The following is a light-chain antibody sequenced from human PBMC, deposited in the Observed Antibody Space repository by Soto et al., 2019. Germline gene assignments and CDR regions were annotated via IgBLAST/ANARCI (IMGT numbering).Light chain of an antibody. CDR2: KAF. CDR3: QQYNSYST. CDR1: QSISPW. Sequence: DIQMTQSPSTLSASVGDRVAITCRASQSISPWLAWYQQKPGKAPKLLIYKAFSLQSGVPSRFSGSGSGTEFTLTINSLQPDDFATYYCQQYNSYSTFGQGTKVDI. V-gene: IGKV1-5*03. J-gene: IGKJ1*01.